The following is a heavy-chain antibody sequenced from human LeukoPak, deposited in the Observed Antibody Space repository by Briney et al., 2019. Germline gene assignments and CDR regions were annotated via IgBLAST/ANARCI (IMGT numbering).Heavy chain of an antibody. CDR2: IYYSGST. Sequence: SETLSLTCTVSDGSISSSSYYWGWIRQPPGKGLEWIGSIYYSGSTYYNPSLKSRVTISVDTSKNQFSLKLSSVTAADTAVYYCARVDESVEMVTITKGDAFDIWGQGTMVTVSS. CDR1: DGSISSSSYY. CDR3: ARVDESVEMVTITKGDAFDI. D-gene: IGHD5-24*01. J-gene: IGHJ3*02. V-gene: IGHV4-39*07.